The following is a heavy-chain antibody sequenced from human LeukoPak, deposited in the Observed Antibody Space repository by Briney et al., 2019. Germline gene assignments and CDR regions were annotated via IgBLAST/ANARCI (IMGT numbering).Heavy chain of an antibody. D-gene: IGHD3-22*01. CDR1: GGSISSYY. Sequence: SETLSLTCTVSGGSISSYYWSWIRQPPGKGLEWIGYIYYSGSTNYNPSLKSRVTISVDTSKNQFSLKLSSVTAADTAVYYCARAPVYYYDSSGYYDAFDIWGQGTMVTVSS. J-gene: IGHJ3*02. CDR3: ARAPVYYYDSSGYYDAFDI. CDR2: IYYSGST. V-gene: IGHV4-59*01.